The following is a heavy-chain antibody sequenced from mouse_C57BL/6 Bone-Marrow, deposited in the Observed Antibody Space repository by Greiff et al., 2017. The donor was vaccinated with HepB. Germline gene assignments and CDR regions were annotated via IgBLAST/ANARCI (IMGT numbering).Heavy chain of an antibody. D-gene: IGHD1-1*01. Sequence: VQLQQPGAELVRPGSSVKLSCKASVYTFTSYWMDWVKQRPGQGLEWIGNIYPSDSETHYNQKFKDKATLTVDKSSSTAYMQLSSLTSEDSAVYYCALITTVVARDYWGQGTTLTVSS. J-gene: IGHJ2*01. V-gene: IGHV1-61*01. CDR1: VYTFTSYW. CDR2: IYPSDSET. CDR3: ALITTVVARDY.